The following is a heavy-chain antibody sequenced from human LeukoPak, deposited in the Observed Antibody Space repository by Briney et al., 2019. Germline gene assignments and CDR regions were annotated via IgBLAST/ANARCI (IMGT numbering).Heavy chain of an antibody. CDR2: IYYRGST. CDR3: AGVGVGAQRLDY. V-gene: IGHV4-59*01. CDR1: GGSISSYY. D-gene: IGHD1-26*01. J-gene: IGHJ4*02. Sequence: SETLSLTCTVSGGSISSYYWSWLRQSPGKGLEWIGYIYYRGSTNYHPSLKSRLTISVDTSKHQFSLKLSSVTAADTAVYYCAGVGVGAQRLDYWGQGTLVTVSS.